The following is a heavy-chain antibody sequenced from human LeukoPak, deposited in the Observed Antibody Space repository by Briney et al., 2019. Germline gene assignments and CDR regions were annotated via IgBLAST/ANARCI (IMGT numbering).Heavy chain of an antibody. CDR3: AKEYSSGGAVDY. V-gene: IGHV3-9*01. CDR1: AFTFSNYA. Sequence: TGGSLRLSCAASAFTFSNYAMGWVRQAPGKGLEWVSGISWNSGSIGYADSVKGRFTISRDNAKNSLYLQMNSLRAEDTALYYCAKEYSSGGAVDYWGQGTLVTVSS. CDR2: ISWNSGSI. D-gene: IGHD6-19*01. J-gene: IGHJ4*02.